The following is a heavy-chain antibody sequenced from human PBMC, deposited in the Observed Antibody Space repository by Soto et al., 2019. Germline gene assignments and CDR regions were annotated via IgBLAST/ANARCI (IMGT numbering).Heavy chain of an antibody. J-gene: IGHJ3*02. CDR1: GGSISIYY. CDR2: IYYSGST. D-gene: IGHD3-10*01. CDR3: ARVWGGAFDI. Sequence: PSETLSLTCTVSGGSISIYYWSWIRQPPGKGLEWIGYIYYSGSTNYNPSLKSRVTISVDTSKNQFSLKLSSVTAADTAVYYCARVWGGAFDIWGQGTMVTVS. V-gene: IGHV4-59*01.